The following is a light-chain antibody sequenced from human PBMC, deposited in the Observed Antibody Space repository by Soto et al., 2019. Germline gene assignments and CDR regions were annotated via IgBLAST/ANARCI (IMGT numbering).Light chain of an antibody. V-gene: IGKV1-5*03. Sequence: DIQMTQSPSTLSGSVGDRVTITCRASQTISSWLAWYQQKPGKAPKLLIYKASTLKSGVPSRFSGSGSGTESAPNICSRRADGFALYCYKHYNTYSGAFGQGTKV. CDR3: KHYNTYSGA. J-gene: IGKJ1*01. CDR2: KAS. CDR1: QTISSW.